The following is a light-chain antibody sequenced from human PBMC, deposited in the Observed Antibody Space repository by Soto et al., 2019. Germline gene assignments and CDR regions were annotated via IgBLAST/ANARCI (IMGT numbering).Light chain of an antibody. CDR2: GAS. CDR3: HQYGSAPWT. V-gene: IGKV3-20*01. Sequence: IVWTQARGAVSVCRGERGALSCRASQSVSSNYVAWYQQKPGQAPRLLISGASNRATGTPDRFRGSGSGTDFTLTITRLEPEDFAVYYCHQYGSAPWTFGQGTKVDIK. J-gene: IGKJ1*01. CDR1: QSVSSNY.